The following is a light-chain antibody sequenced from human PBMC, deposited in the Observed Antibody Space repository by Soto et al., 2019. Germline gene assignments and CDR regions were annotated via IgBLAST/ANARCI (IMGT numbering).Light chain of an antibody. CDR3: VSYIESTVTHWV. Sequence: QSALTQPASVSGSPGQSITISCTGTYSDVGGYNRVSWYQHHPGKAPKMLIFEVSTRPSGISDRFSGSKSGDTASPTISGLQAEDEADYYCVSYIESTVTHWVFGGGTKLTVL. CDR1: YSDVGGYNR. V-gene: IGLV2-14*01. J-gene: IGLJ3*02. CDR2: EVS.